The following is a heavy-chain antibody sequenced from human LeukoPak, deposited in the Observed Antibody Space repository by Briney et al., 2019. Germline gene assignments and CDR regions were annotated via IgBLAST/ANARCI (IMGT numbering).Heavy chain of an antibody. CDR3: AKDPSPYCGGDCYSWVPGGMNV. D-gene: IGHD2-21*02. V-gene: IGHV3-30*18. Sequence: PGGSLRLSCGASGFTFSTYGMHWVRQAPGKGLEWVAVISYDGSKKYHADSVKGRFTISRDNSKNTLSLQMNSLRAEDTAVYYCAKDPSPYCGGDCYSWVPGGMNVWGLGTTVTVSS. J-gene: IGHJ6*02. CDR1: GFTFSTYG. CDR2: ISYDGSKK.